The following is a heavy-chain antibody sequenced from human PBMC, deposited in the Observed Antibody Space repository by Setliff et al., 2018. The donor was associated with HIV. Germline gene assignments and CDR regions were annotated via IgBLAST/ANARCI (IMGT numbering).Heavy chain of an antibody. CDR3: ARWAPLRYFDY. Sequence: PSETLSLTCAVYGGSFSGYYWSWIRQPPGKGLEWIGEVTHSGRTNYNPSLESRVTTSVDTSKNQFSLNLSSVTAADTAVYYCARWAPLRYFDYWGQGTLVTVSS. CDR1: GGSFSGYY. J-gene: IGHJ4*02. V-gene: IGHV4-34*01. CDR2: VTHSGRT.